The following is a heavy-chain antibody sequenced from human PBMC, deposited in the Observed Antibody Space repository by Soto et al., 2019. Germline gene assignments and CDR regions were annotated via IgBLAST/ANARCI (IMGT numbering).Heavy chain of an antibody. Sequence: QVQLEQSGAEVKKPGSSVKVSCKASGGTFRNSAISWVRQAPGQGLEWMGGIMPMFRTPDYAQKFQGRVTITADESTSTAYMELSGLRSDDTAVYYCARDNDRPQLGGNYYYILDVWGQGTTVTVSS. J-gene: IGHJ6*02. V-gene: IGHV1-69*12. CDR2: IMPMFRTP. D-gene: IGHD1-1*01. CDR1: GGTFRNSA. CDR3: ARDNDRPQLGGNYYYILDV.